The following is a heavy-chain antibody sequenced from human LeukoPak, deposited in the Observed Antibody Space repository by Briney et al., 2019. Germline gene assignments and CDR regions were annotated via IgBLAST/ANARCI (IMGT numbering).Heavy chain of an antibody. CDR2: IYYSGST. D-gene: IGHD3-22*01. J-gene: IGHJ4*02. Sequence: SETLSLTCTVSGGSISSNSYYWGWIRQSPGKGLEYIGTIYYSGSTYYSPSLKSRVTISVDTSKDQFSLKLSSVTAADTAVYYCARDQYYYDSSGYSLFDYWGQGTLVTVSS. CDR1: GGSISSNSYY. CDR3: ARDQYYYDSSGYSLFDY. V-gene: IGHV4-39*02.